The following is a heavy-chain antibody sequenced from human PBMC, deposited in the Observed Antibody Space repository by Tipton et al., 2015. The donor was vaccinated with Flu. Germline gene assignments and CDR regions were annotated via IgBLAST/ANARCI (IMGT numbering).Heavy chain of an antibody. Sequence: TLSLTCTVSGGSITGSPDYWAWIRRTPGKGLEWIGGVFYTGTAEYNPSLESRVALSRDRSKNQFSLTLNAVTAADTGVYYCARHLAAFSTLMWFDPWDQGTQVPVSS. V-gene: IGHV4-39*01. J-gene: IGHJ5*02. D-gene: IGHD2-2*01. CDR3: ARHLAAFSTLMWFDP. CDR1: GGSITGSPDY. CDR2: VFYTGTA.